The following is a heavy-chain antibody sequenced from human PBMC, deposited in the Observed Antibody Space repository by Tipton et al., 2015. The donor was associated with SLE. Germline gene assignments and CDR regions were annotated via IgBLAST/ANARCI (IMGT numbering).Heavy chain of an antibody. CDR3: AVSLGAAAGWGWFDP. CDR2: MSYSGTT. Sequence: TLSLTCAVYGGSFSGYYWNWIRQPPGKGLEWIGTMSYSGTTYYNPSLKSRVTVSLDTSENQFSLRLSSVTAADTAVYYCAVSLGAAAGWGWFDPWGQGTLVAVSS. J-gene: IGHJ5*02. CDR1: GGSFSGYY. V-gene: IGHV4-34*01. D-gene: IGHD6-13*01.